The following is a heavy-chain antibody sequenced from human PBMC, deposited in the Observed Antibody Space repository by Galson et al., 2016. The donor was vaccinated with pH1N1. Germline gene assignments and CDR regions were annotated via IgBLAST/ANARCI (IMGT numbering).Heavy chain of an antibody. V-gene: IGHV4-61*02. CDR1: GGSISSGGYS. Sequence: LSLTCTVSGGSISSGGYSWTWIRQPAGKGLEWIGRIFTTGSTNYNPSLKSRVTISVDMSKKQFFLKLSSVTAADTAVYYCARDAGPVVNTLNWFDPWGQGTLVTVSS. D-gene: IGHD4-23*01. J-gene: IGHJ5*02. CDR3: ARDAGPVVNTLNWFDP. CDR2: IFTTGST.